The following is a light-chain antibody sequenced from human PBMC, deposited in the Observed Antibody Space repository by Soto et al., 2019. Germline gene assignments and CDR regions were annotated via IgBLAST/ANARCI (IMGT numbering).Light chain of an antibody. CDR3: HQAGTFPFT. V-gene: IGKV1-12*01. J-gene: IGKJ3*01. CDR2: AAS. Sequence: DIPLTQSPSSVSASVGDSLNITCRASQDIEKWLAWYQQKPGRAPKVLIYAASHLESGVPSRFSGSGSGTEFSLTISSLQTEDFATDFCHQAGTFPFTFGPGTKVDIK. CDR1: QDIEKW.